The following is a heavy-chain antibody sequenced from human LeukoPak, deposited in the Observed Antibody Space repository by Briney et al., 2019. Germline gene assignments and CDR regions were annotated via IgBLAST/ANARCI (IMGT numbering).Heavy chain of an antibody. D-gene: IGHD5-24*01. J-gene: IGHJ6*02. CDR3: ARLPPRGGYNYYYYGMDV. V-gene: IGHV4-59*01. CDR1: GGSISSYY. CDR2: IYYSGST. Sequence: PSETLSLTWTGSGGSISSYYWSWIRQPPGKGLEWIGYIYYSGSTTYNPSLKSRVTISVDTSKNQFSLKLSSVTAADTAVYYCARLPPRGGYNYYYYGMDVWGQGTTVTVSS.